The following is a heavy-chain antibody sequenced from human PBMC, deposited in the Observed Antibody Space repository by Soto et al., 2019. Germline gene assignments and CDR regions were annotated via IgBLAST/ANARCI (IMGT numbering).Heavy chain of an antibody. J-gene: IGHJ6*02. CDR1: GYSFTSYW. D-gene: IGHD6-13*01. CDR2: IYPGDSDT. CDR3: ARTAAAGKYYYGVDV. V-gene: IGHV5-51*01. Sequence: GESLKISCKGSGYSFTSYWIGWVRQMPGKGLEWMGIIYPGDSDTRYSPSFQGQVTISADKSISTAYLQWSSLRASDTAIYYCARTAAAGKYYYGVDVWGQGTTVTVSS.